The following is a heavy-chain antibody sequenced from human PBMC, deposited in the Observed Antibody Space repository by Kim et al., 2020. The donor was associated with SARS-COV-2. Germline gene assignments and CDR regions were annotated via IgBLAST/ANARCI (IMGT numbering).Heavy chain of an antibody. CDR3: ARGGGSSTSSNWFDP. CDR1: GGSFSGYY. J-gene: IGHJ5*02. CDR2: INHSGST. V-gene: IGHV4-34*01. D-gene: IGHD2-2*01. Sequence: SETLSLTCAVYGGSFSGYYWSWIRQPPGKGLEWIGEINHSGSTNYNPSLKSRVTISVDTSKNQFSLKLSSVTAADMAVYYCARGGGSSTSSNWFDPWGQGTLVTVSS.